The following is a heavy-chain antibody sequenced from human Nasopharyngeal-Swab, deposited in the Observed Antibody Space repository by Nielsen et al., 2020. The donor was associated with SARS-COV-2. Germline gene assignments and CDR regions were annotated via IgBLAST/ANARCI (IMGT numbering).Heavy chain of an antibody. CDR1: GGSISGYY. V-gene: IGHV4-34*01. D-gene: IGHD6-19*01. CDR3: ARGRSSGWYHYYFDY. J-gene: IGHJ4*02. Sequence: SETLSFTCAVYGGSISGYYWSWIRQPPGKGLEWIGEISHYGSTNYNPSLKSRVTISVDTSKNQFSLKLSSVTAADTAVYYCARGRSSGWYHYYFDYWGQGTLVTVSS. CDR2: ISHYGST.